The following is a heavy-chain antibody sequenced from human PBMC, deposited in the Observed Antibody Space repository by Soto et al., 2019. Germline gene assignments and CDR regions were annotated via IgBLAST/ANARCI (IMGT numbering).Heavy chain of an antibody. CDR2: IYYSGST. CDR3: ARLYCSSTSCYFDY. V-gene: IGHV4-59*08. CDR1: GGAFISYY. Sequence: SETLFLTCTVSGGAFISYYWGWIRQPPGKGLEWIGYIYYSGSTNYNPSLKSRVTISVDTSKNQFSLKLSSVTAADTAVYYCARLYCSSTSCYFDYWGQGTLVTVSS. D-gene: IGHD2-2*01. J-gene: IGHJ4*02.